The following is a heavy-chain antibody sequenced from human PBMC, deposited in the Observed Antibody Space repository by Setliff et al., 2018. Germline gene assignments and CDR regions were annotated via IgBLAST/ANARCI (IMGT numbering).Heavy chain of an antibody. Sequence: PSETLSLTCTVSGDSLSNGFYWGWIRQTPGKGLHWIGSIYNSGKTYSNPSLKSRVTISLDTSKNQFSLKVTSMTAADTAVYYCAVDHVTNIAESGYGYTRIDPWGQGIPGTVSS. CDR2: IYNSGKT. J-gene: IGHJ5*02. CDR1: GDSLSNGFY. CDR3: AVDHVTNIAESGYGYTRIDP. V-gene: IGHV4-38-2*02. D-gene: IGHD6-19*01.